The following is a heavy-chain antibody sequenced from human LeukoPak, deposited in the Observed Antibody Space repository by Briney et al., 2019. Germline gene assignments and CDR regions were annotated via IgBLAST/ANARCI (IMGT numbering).Heavy chain of an antibody. J-gene: IGHJ4*02. CDR2: INPSAASA. Sequence: ASVKVSCKTSGSTFTNYYIHWVRRAPGRGLEWMGIINPSAASASFPQKFQGRVTMTSDTSTGTVYMELSSLRSEDTAVYYCARGLTVRLATEGYWGQGTLVTVSS. CDR3: ARGLTVRLATEGY. D-gene: IGHD6-19*01. CDR1: GSTFTNYY. V-gene: IGHV1-46*01.